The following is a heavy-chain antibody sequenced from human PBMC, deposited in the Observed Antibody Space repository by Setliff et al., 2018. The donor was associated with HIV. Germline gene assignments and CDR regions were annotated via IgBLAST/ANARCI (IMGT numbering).Heavy chain of an antibody. D-gene: IGHD3-10*02. V-gene: IGHV1-2*02. CDR2: INPNSGDT. CDR1: EYTFIGHY. Sequence: ASVKVSCKASEYTFIGHYIHWERQAPGQGLEWMGWINPNSGDTKYAQKFQDRVSLTRDTSLSTAYMELSSLTSDDTAIYYCARDMFEIWERSLAKGDEFDPWGQGSLVTVS. J-gene: IGHJ5*02. CDR3: ARDMFEIWERSLAKGDEFDP.